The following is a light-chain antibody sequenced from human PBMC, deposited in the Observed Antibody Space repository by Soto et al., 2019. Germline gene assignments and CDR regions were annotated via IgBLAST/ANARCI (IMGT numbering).Light chain of an antibody. CDR2: DTS. V-gene: IGKV3-15*01. CDR1: QGIDDT. J-gene: IGKJ4*01. CDR3: QPYKNGPLT. Sequence: THSPSTLSVSPGTGVTLSCMASQGIDDTLAWYQHKPGQTPRHLIYDTSTRATGVPARFSGSRSGPEFTLTINSLQSEDFEIYYCQPYKNGPLTFGGGTKVDIK.